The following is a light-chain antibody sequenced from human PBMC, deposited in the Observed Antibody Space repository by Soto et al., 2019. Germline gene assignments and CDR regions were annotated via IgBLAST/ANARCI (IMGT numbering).Light chain of an antibody. CDR1: QSVLYSSNNRNY. J-gene: IGKJ1*01. V-gene: IGKV4-1*01. CDR2: WAS. CDR3: QQYYTTPRWT. Sequence: DIVLTQSPDSLAVSLGERATINCKSSQSVLYSSNNRNYLAWYQQKPGQPPKLLIYWASTRASGVPDRFSGSGSGTNFTLTITSLQAADVAVYYCQQYYTTPRWTFGQGTRVEIK.